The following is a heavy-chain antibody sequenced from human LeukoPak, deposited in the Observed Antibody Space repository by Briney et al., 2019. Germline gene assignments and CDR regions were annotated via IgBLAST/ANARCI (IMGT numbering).Heavy chain of an antibody. Sequence: GGSLRLSCAASGFTFSSYWMSWVRQAPGKGLEWVANVKQDGSEKYYVDSVKGRFTIFRDNTKNSLYLQMNSLRAEDTAVYYCARVGATIEYFDYWGQGSLVTVSS. CDR2: VKQDGSEK. CDR1: GFTFSSYW. J-gene: IGHJ4*02. CDR3: ARVGATIEYFDY. V-gene: IGHV3-7*01. D-gene: IGHD5-12*01.